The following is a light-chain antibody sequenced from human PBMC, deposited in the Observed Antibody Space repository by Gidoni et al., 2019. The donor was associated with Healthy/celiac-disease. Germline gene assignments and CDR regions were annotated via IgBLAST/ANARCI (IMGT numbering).Light chain of an antibody. V-gene: IGLV3-19*01. CDR2: GKN. J-gene: IGLJ3*02. CDR1: SLRSYY. Sequence: SSELTQDPAVSVALGPTVRITCQGDSLRSYYASWYQQKPGQAPVLVIYGKNNRPSGIPDRFYGSSSGNTASVTITGAQAEDEADYYRNSRDSSGNHWVFGGGTKLTVL. CDR3: NSRDSSGNHWV.